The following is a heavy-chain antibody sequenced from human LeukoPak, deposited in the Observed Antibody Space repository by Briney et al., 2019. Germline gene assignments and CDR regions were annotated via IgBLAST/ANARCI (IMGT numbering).Heavy chain of an antibody. Sequence: PGGSLRLSCAASGFIFSNYGMNWVRQAPGKGLELISYISSGGSTIYYADSVKGRFTISRDNAKNSLYLQMNSLRDEDTAVYYCARDLLDIVLIPAASLYYFDYWGQGTLVTVPS. CDR2: ISSGGSTI. J-gene: IGHJ4*02. CDR1: GFIFSNYG. CDR3: ARDLLDIVLIPAASLYYFDY. D-gene: IGHD2-2*03. V-gene: IGHV3-48*02.